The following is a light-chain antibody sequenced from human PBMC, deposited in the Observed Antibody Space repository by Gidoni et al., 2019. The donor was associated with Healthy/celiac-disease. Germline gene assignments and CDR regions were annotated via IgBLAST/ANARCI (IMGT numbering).Light chain of an antibody. CDR2: GAS. Sequence: EIVMTQSATLSVSPGERGTLSCRARQSVSSNLAWYQQKPGQAPRLLIYGASTRATGIPARFSGSGSGTEFTLTISSLQSEDFAVYYCQQYNNWPPITFGQGTRLEIK. CDR1: QSVSSN. J-gene: IGKJ5*01. V-gene: IGKV3-15*01. CDR3: QQYNNWPPIT.